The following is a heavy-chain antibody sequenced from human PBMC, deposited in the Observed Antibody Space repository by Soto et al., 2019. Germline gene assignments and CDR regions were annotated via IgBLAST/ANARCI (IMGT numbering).Heavy chain of an antibody. CDR2: INPNSGGT. J-gene: IGHJ4*02. CDR1: GYTFTGYY. Sequence: ASVKVSCKASGYTFTGYYLHWVRQAPEQGLEWMGWINPNSGGTKYAQKFQGRVTLTWHTSINTAYMEVNRLRSDDTALYYCARDRVQSSSSPHFDYWGQGTLVTVSS. V-gene: IGHV1-2*02. CDR3: ARDRVQSSSSPHFDY. D-gene: IGHD6-19*01.